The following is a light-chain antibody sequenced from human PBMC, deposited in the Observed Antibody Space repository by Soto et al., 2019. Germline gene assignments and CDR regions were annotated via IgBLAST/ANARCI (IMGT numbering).Light chain of an antibody. J-gene: IGLJ1*01. CDR1: SSNIGSNY. CDR2: RNN. V-gene: IGLV1-47*01. CDR3: AAWDDSLSGNYV. Sequence: QAVVTQPPSASETPGQRVTISCSGSSSNIGSNYVYWYQQLPGTAPKLLIYRNNQRPSGVPDRFSGSKSGTSASLAISGLRSEDEADYYCAAWDDSLSGNYVFGTGTKVTVL.